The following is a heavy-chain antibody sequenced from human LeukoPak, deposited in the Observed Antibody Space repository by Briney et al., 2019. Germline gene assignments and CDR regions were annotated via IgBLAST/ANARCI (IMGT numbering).Heavy chain of an antibody. CDR3: ARNYDSSGYYSFGSHYYYYGMDV. CDR2: IYYSGSN. V-gene: IGHV4-59*01. Sequence: SETLSLTCTVSGGSISSYYWSWIRQPPGKGLGWIGYIYYSGSNNYNPSLKSRVTISVDTSKNQFSLKLSSVTAADTAVYYCARNYDSSGYYSFGSHYYYYGMDVWGQGTTVTVSS. J-gene: IGHJ6*02. D-gene: IGHD3-22*01. CDR1: GGSISSYY.